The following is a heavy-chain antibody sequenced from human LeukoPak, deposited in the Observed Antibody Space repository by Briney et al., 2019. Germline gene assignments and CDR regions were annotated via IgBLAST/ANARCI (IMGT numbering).Heavy chain of an antibody. D-gene: IGHD1-26*01. J-gene: IGHJ3*02. CDR3: AQVRGSGPYDAFDI. V-gene: IGHV4-39*07. Sequence: PSETLSLTCTVSGGSISSSSYYWGWIRQPPGKGLEWIGSIYYSGSTYYNPSLKSRVTISVDTSKNQFSLKLSSVTAADTAVYYCAQVRGSGPYDAFDIWGQGTMVTVSS. CDR1: GGSISSSSYY. CDR2: IYYSGST.